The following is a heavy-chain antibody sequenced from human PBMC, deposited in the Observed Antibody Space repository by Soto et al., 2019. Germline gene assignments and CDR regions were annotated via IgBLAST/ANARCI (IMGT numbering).Heavy chain of an antibody. Sequence: GESLKISCKASGYRFTSYWIGWVRQMPGKGLEWMGVIHPGDSDINYSPSFQGQVTISVDKSISTTYLHWSSLRASDTAVYYCAMIPVDTYMIYWFDPWGQGTLVTVSS. V-gene: IGHV5-51*01. D-gene: IGHD3-16*01. CDR2: IHPGDSDI. CDR1: GYRFTSYW. J-gene: IGHJ5*01. CDR3: AMIPVDTYMIYWFDP.